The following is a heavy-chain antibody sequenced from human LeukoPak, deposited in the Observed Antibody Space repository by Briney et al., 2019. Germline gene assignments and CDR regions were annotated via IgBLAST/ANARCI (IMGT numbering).Heavy chain of an antibody. V-gene: IGHV3-30*02. CDR3: ARDTLGEGDDSDYAVYYFDY. Sequence: PGGSLRLSCAASGFTFSSHGMHWVRQAPGKGLEWVAFIGYDGSNKNYADSVKGRFTISRDNSKDPLYLQMNSLRPEDTAVYYCARDTLGEGDDSDYAVYYFDYWGQGTLVTVSS. D-gene: IGHD5-12*01. J-gene: IGHJ4*02. CDR2: IGYDGSNK. CDR1: GFTFSSHG.